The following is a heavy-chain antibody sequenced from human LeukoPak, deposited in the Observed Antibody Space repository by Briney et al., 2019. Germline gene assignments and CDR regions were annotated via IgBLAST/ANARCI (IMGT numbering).Heavy chain of an antibody. D-gene: IGHD5-18*01. CDR3: ARDRGYSYPLDY. V-gene: IGHV3-74*01. CDR2: INSDGSST. CDR1: GFTFSSYW. Sequence: GGSLRLSCAASGFTFSSYWMHWVRQAPGKGLVWVSRINSDGSSTSYADSVRGRFTISRDNAKNTLYLQMNSLRAEDTAVYYCARDRGYSYPLDYWGQGTLVTVSS. J-gene: IGHJ4*02.